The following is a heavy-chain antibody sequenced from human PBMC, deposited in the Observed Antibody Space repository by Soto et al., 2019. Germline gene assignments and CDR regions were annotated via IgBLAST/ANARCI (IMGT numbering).Heavy chain of an antibody. V-gene: IGHV4-39*07. CDR2: IYYSGST. CDR1: GGSISSNNLY. Sequence: SETLSLTCSVSGGSISSNNLYWGWIRQPPGKGLEWIGNIYYSGSTYYNPSLKSRVTISVDTSKNQFSLKLSSVTAADTAVYYCARLAFGMIVVRGAFDIWGQGTMVTVSS. CDR3: ARLAFGMIVVRGAFDI. D-gene: IGHD3-22*01. J-gene: IGHJ3*02.